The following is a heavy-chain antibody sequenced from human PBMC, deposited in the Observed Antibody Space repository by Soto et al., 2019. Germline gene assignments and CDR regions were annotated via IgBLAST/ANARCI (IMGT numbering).Heavy chain of an antibody. J-gene: IGHJ4*02. Sequence: GGSLRLSCAASGFTFSSYSMNWVRQAPGKGLEWVSSISSSSSYIYYADSVKGRFTFSRDNAKNSLYLQMNSLRAEDTAVYYCARDYSTTVTTNFDYWGQGTLVTVSS. D-gene: IGHD4-4*01. CDR3: ARDYSTTVTTNFDY. CDR2: ISSSSSYI. V-gene: IGHV3-21*01. CDR1: GFTFSSYS.